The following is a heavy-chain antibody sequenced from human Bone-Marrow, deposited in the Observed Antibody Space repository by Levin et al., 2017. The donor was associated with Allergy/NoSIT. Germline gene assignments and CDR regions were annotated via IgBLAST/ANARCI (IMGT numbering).Heavy chain of an antibody. CDR1: GFTFSKFA. CDR2: ISGSADNP. Sequence: GESLKISCAASGFTFSKFALTWVRQAPGKGLEWVSAISGSADNPSYADSVKGRFTVSRDNSKNTLYLQLNGPRADDTAIYYCAKEGIHGATNWGQGTLVTVSA. D-gene: IGHD1-1*01. J-gene: IGHJ1*01. CDR3: AKEGIHGATN. V-gene: IGHV3-23*01.